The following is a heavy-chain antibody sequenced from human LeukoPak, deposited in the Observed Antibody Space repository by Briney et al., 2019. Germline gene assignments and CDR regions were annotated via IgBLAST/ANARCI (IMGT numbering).Heavy chain of an antibody. CDR3: AKDLTWNTADY. Sequence: GGSLRLSCVASGFTFSNSWMHWFRQVPGKGLVWVSRIDTDGSTTGYADSVRGRFTISRDNAKNTLYLQMNGLRGEDTAIYYCAKDLTWNTADYWGQGTLVTVSS. V-gene: IGHV3-74*01. D-gene: IGHD1/OR15-1a*01. CDR1: GFTFSNSW. J-gene: IGHJ4*02. CDR2: IDTDGSTT.